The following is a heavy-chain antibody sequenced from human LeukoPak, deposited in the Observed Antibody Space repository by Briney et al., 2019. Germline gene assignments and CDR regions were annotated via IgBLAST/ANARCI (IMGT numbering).Heavy chain of an antibody. CDR1: GYTFTGYY. CDR3: ARSSPTNYGSGSFGTASKKRSSQFDP. CDR2: INPNSGGT. V-gene: IGHV1-2*06. J-gene: IGHJ5*02. Sequence: ASVKVSCKASGYTFTGYYMHWVRQAPGQGLEWMGRINPNSGGTNYAQKFQGRVTMTRDTSISTAYMELSRLRSDDTAVYYCARSSPTNYGSGSFGTASKKRSSQFDPWGQGTLVTVSS. D-gene: IGHD3-10*01.